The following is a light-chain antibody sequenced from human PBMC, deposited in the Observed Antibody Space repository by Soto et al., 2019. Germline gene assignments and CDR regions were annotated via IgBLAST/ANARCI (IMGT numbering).Light chain of an antibody. Sequence: QPALTQPRSVSGSPGQSVTISCTGTSSDVGGYNYVSWYQQHPGKAPKLMIYDVSKRPSGVPDRFSGSKSGNTASLAISGLQAEDEADYYCCSYAGSYTFDVFGTGTKVTVL. CDR1: SSDVGGYNY. V-gene: IGLV2-11*01. J-gene: IGLJ1*01. CDR3: CSYAGSYTFDV. CDR2: DVS.